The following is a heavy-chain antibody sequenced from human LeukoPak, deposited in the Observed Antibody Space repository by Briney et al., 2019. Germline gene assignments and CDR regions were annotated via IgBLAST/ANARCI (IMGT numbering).Heavy chain of an antibody. CDR2: IYPGDSDT. V-gene: IGHV5-51*01. D-gene: IGHD6-6*01. J-gene: IGHJ4*02. CDR1: GYSFSSCW. Sequence: GESLKISCKGSGYSFSSCWTGWVRQMPGKGLEWMGNIYPGDSDTRYSPSFQGQVTISADKSISTAYLQRSSLKASDTAIYYCARRGSYGSSPYWGQGTLVTVSP. CDR3: ARRGSYGSSPY.